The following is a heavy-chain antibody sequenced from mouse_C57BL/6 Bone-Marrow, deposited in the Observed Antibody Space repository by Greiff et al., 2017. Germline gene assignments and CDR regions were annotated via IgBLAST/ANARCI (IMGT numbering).Heavy chain of an antibody. Sequence: QVTLKVSGPGLLQPSQTLSLTCSFSGFSLSTFGMGVGWLPQPSGKGLVSLAHIWWDDDKYYNPALKSRLTISNDTSKNQEFLKSANGRTADTATYDDARSHRGYYSYYFDYWGQGTTLTVSS. CDR2: IWWDDDK. J-gene: IGHJ2*01. CDR3: ARSHRGYYSYYFDY. V-gene: IGHV8-8*01. CDR1: GFSLSTFGMG. D-gene: IGHD2-3*01.